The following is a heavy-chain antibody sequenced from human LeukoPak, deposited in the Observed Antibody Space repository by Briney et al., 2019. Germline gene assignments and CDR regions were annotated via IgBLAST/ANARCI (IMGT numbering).Heavy chain of an antibody. V-gene: IGHV4-34*01. Sequence: PGGSLRLSCAASGFTFSSYAMSWVRQPPGKGLEWIGEINHSGSTNYNPSLKSRVTISVDTSKNQFSLKLSSVTAADTAVYYCARSQNYYGSGDYWSQGTLVTVSS. J-gene: IGHJ4*02. CDR3: ARSQNYYGSGDY. CDR2: INHSGST. D-gene: IGHD3-10*01. CDR1: GFTFSSYA.